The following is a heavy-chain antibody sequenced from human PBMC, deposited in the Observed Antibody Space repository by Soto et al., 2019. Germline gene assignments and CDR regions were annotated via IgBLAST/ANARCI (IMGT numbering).Heavy chain of an antibody. CDR2: IIPIFGTA. J-gene: IGHJ6*02. D-gene: IGHD1-1*01. CDR3: ASGKGSLNCGLNRTYYYGKDV. CDR1: GGTFSSYA. V-gene: IGHV1-69*01. Sequence: QVQLVQSGAEVKKPGSSVKVSCKASGGTFSSYAISWVRQAPGQGLEWMGGIIPIFGTANYAQKFQGRVTITADESTSSAYMELSSLRSEDTAVDYCASGKGSLNCGLNRTYYYGKDVWGQGNTVAAS.